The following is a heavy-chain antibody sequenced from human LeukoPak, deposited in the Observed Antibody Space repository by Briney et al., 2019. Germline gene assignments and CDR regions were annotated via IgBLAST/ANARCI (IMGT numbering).Heavy chain of an antibody. CDR3: ARARFNEVFDY. J-gene: IGHJ4*02. Sequence: GSLRLSCAASGFTFSSYAMHWVRQAPGKGLEWVAVISYDGSNKYYADSVKGRFTISRDNSKNTLYLQMNSLRAEDTAVYYYARARFNEVFDYWGQGTLVTVSS. D-gene: IGHD3-10*01. CDR1: GFTFSSYA. V-gene: IGHV3-30*04. CDR2: ISYDGSNK.